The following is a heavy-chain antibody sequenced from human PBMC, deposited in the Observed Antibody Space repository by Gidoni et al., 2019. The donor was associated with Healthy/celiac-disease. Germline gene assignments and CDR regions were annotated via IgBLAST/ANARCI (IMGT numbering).Heavy chain of an antibody. V-gene: IGHV3-33*01. J-gene: IGHJ4*02. D-gene: IGHD4-17*01. CDR1: GFTFSSYG. CDR3: ARRTATVGVDY. CDR2: IWYDGSNK. Sequence: QVQLVESGGGVVQPGRSLRLSCAASGFTFSSYGIHWVRQAPGKGLEWVAVIWYDGSNKYYADSVKGRFTISRDNSKNTLYLQMNSLRAEDTAVYYCARRTATVGVDYWGQGTLVTVSS.